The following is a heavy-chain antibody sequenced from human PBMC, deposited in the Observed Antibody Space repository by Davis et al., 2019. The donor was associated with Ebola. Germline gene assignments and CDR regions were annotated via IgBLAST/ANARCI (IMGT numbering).Heavy chain of an antibody. J-gene: IGHJ4*02. CDR2: ISYDGSNE. D-gene: IGHD6-6*01. CDR3: AKPKYSRSSYSFDY. CDR1: GGSISSGG. Sequence: PSETLSLTCTVSGGSISSGGYYWSWIRQAPGKGLEWVSFISYDGSNEYYADSVKGRFTISRDNSKNTLYLQMNSLRPDDTAVYYCAKPKYSRSSYSFDYWGQGTLVTVSS. V-gene: IGHV3-30*18.